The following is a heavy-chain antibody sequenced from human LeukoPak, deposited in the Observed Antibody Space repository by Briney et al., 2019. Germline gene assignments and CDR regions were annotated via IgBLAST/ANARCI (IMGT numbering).Heavy chain of an antibody. CDR2: ISGSGGST. Sequence: PGGSLRLSCAASGFTFRSYAMSWVRQAPGKGLEWVSAISGSGGSTYYADSVKGRFTISRDNSKNTLYLQMNRLRAEDTAVYYCAKAVLVPSSYSVMYVWGQATTVTLSS. V-gene: IGHV3-23*01. CDR3: AKAVLVPSSYSVMYV. CDR1: GFTFRSYA. D-gene: IGHD2-8*02. J-gene: IGHJ6*02.